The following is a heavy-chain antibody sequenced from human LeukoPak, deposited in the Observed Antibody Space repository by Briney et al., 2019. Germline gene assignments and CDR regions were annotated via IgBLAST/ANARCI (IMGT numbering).Heavy chain of an antibody. J-gene: IGHJ5*02. CDR1: GGSISSYY. CDR2: IYYSGST. CDR3: ARLGSSSWYKGWFDP. V-gene: IGHV4-59*04. Sequence: PSETLSLTCTVSGGSISSYYWSWIRQPPGKGLEWIGYIYYSGSTYYNPSLKSRVTISVDTSKNQFSLKLSSVTAADTAVYYCARLGSSSWYKGWFDPWGQGTLVTVSS. D-gene: IGHD6-13*01.